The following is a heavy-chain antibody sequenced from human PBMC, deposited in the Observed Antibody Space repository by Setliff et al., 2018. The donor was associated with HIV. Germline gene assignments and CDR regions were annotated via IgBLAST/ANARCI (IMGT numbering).Heavy chain of an antibody. CDR3: ARDLLDGTTVGVVVVTAPSWFDP. J-gene: IGHJ5*02. CDR1: GGSISSSNYY. CDR2: IYYSGST. V-gene: IGHV4-39*07. Sequence: KSSETLSLTCSVSGGSISSSNYYWGWIRQPLGKGLEWIGSIYYSGSTYYNPSLKSRVTISVDTSKNQFSLKLTSVTAADTAVYYCARDLLDGTTVGVVVVTAPSWFDPWGQGTLVTVS. D-gene: IGHD2-15*01.